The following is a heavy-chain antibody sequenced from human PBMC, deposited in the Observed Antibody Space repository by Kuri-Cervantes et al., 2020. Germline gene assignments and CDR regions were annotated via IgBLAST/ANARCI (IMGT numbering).Heavy chain of an antibody. CDR3: ARAGYRSSWYSY. J-gene: IGHJ4*02. Sequence: GSLRLSCTVSGGSICSYYWSWIRQPPVKGLEWIGYIYYSGSTNYNPSLKSRVTISVDTSKNQFSLKLSSVTAADTAVYYCARAGYRSSWYSYWGQGTLVTVSS. D-gene: IGHD6-13*01. V-gene: IGHV4-59*01. CDR2: IYYSGST. CDR1: GGSICSYY.